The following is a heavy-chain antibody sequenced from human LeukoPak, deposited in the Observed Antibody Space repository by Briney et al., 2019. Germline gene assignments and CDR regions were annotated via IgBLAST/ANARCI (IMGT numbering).Heavy chain of an antibody. V-gene: IGHV4-34*01. Sequence: SETLSLTCAVYGGSFSGYYWSWIRQPPGKALEWIGDISHSGTTNYNPSLKSRVTISVDKSMNQFSLKLTSVTAADTAVYYCARNYDLWGQGTLVTVSS. J-gene: IGHJ4*02. D-gene: IGHD3-3*01. CDR2: ISHSGTT. CDR1: GGSFSGYY. CDR3: ARNYDL.